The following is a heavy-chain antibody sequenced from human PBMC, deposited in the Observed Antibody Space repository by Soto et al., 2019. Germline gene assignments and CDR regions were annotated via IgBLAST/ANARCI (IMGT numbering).Heavy chain of an antibody. CDR1: GFTVSSNY. D-gene: IGHD2-15*01. V-gene: IGHV3-53*01. CDR3: ARVPEYCSGGSCYYYYGMDV. Sequence: EVQLVESGGGLIQPGGSLRLSCAASGFTVSSNYMSWVRQAPGKGLEWVSVIYSGGSTYYADSVKGRFTISRDNSKNTLYLQMNSLRAEDTAVYYCARVPEYCSGGSCYYYYGMDVWGQGTTVTVSS. J-gene: IGHJ6*02. CDR2: IYSGGST.